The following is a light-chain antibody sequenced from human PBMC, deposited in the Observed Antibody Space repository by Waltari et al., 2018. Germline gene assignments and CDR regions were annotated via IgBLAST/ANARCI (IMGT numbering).Light chain of an antibody. CDR3: YSTADHDLGA. J-gene: IGLJ1*01. V-gene: IGLV3-27*01. CDR1: ILSNRY. CDR2: QDT. Sequence: SYELTQPSSVSVSLGQTATIPCSGDILSNRYVRWFQQKAGQPPVLVIYQDTERPSGIPERFSGSSSGTTVTLTISGAQVEDEADYYCYSTADHDLGAFAAGTKVTVL.